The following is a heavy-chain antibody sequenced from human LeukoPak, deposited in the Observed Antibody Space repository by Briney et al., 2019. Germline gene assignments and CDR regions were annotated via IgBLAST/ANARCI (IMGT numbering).Heavy chain of an antibody. CDR3: AKSVVVITFRFDD. D-gene: IGHD2-15*01. CDR2: INGGGGNT. J-gene: IGHJ4*02. CDR1: GFMFNSYV. V-gene: IGHV3-23*01. Sequence: PGGSLRLSCAASGFMFNSYVMSRVRQAPGKGLEWVSAINGGGGNTYYADSVKGRFTISRDNSKNMVYLQMNSLRADDTAVYYCAKSVVVITFRFDDWGQGALVTVSS.